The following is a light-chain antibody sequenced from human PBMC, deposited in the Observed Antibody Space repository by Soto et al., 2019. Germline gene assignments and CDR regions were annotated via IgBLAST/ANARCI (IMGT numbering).Light chain of an antibody. CDR1: SSDVGGYNY. V-gene: IGLV2-8*01. CDR3: ISYAGSNSFGV. J-gene: IGLJ1*01. Sequence: QSVVTQPPSASGSPGQSVTISCTGSSSDVGGYNYVSWYQHHPGKAPKFMIYEVSKRASGVPDRFSGSKSGNTASLTVSGLQAEDEADYYCISYAGSNSFGVFGTGTKLTVL. CDR2: EVS.